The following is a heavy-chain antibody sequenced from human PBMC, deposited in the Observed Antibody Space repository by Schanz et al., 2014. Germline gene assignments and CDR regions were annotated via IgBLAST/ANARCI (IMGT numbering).Heavy chain of an antibody. Sequence: QLQMQPSGPGLVRPWETLSLTCTVSGGSISDSGAYWGWFRQTPGKGLEWIANLFYGGSKYYNPSCESRVTMSLDASNNQYSLRLGSVTAADTGVYYCARHNRVWFGKEGCWGQGTLVTVSS. V-gene: IGHV4-39*01. CDR2: LFYGGSK. J-gene: IGHJ4*02. D-gene: IGHD3-10*01. CDR3: ARHNRVWFGKEGC. CDR1: GGSISDSGAY.